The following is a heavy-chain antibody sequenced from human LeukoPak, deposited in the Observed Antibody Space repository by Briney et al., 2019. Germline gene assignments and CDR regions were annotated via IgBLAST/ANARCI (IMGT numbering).Heavy chain of an antibody. D-gene: IGHD5-18*01. CDR1: GFTFNNHA. V-gene: IGHV3-23*01. CDR2: INGNGAST. J-gene: IGHJ4*02. Sequence: GGSLRLSCAASGFTFNNHAMSWVRQAPGKGLEWVSGINGNGASTYYSDSVKGRFTISRDNSKNTLYLQMSSLRAEDAAIYYCAEDQGYSYYYLDYWGQGTLVTVSS. CDR3: AEDQGYSYYYLDY.